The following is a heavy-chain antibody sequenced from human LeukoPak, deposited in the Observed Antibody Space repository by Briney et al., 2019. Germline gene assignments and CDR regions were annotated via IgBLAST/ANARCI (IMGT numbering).Heavy chain of an antibody. V-gene: IGHV3-23*01. D-gene: IGHD3-22*01. J-gene: IGHJ4*02. CDR1: GFTFSSYA. CDR2: ISGSGGEI. Sequence: GGSLRLSCAASGFTFSSYAMSWVRQAPGKGLEWVSVISGSGGEIHYADSVKGRFTISRDNSKNTLYLQMNILRAEDTAVYYCAKYYKLSGYYLGGYDYWGQGTLVTVSS. CDR3: AKYYKLSGYYLGGYDY.